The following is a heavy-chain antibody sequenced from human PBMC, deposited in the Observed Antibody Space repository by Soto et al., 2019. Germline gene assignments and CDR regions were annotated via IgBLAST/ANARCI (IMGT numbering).Heavy chain of an antibody. CDR2: ISAYNGNT. Sequence: QVQLVQSGAEVKKPGASVKVSCKASGYTFTSYGISWVRQAPGQGREGMGGISAYNGNTRNAQKLQGRVTMTTDTFKSSAYIELRGLRSDDTAVYYCSRGVGWEPLDYWGQGTLVTVSS. V-gene: IGHV1-18*01. J-gene: IGHJ4*02. CDR3: SRGVGWEPLDY. CDR1: GYTFTSYG. D-gene: IGHD1-26*01.